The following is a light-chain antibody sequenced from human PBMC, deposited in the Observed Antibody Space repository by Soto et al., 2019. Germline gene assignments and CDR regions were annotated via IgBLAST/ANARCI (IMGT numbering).Light chain of an antibody. CDR1: SSNIGSNT. Sequence: QSVLTQPPSASGTPGQRVTLSCSGSSSNIGSNTVNWYQQFPGTAPKLLMYNYNQRPSGVPDRFSGSNSGTSASLAISGLQSEDEADYYCAAWDVRLKNVLFGGGTKLTVL. J-gene: IGLJ2*01. V-gene: IGLV1-44*01. CDR3: AAWDVRLKNVL. CDR2: NYN.